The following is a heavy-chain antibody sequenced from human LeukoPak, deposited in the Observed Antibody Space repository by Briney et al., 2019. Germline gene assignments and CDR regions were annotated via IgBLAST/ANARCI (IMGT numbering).Heavy chain of an antibody. J-gene: IGHJ3*02. V-gene: IGHV3-23*01. Sequence: GGSLRLSCAASGFTFSSYAMSWVRQAPGKGLEWVSTISGSGGSTYYADSVKGRFTISRDNSKNTLYLQMNSLRAEDTAVYYCAKVQTNSNYWPSAFDIWGQGTMVTVSS. CDR2: ISGSGGST. D-gene: IGHD4-11*01. CDR3: AKVQTNSNYWPSAFDI. CDR1: GFTFSSYA.